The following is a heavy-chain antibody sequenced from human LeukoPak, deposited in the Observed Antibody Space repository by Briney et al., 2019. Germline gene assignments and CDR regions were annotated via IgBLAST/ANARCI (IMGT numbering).Heavy chain of an antibody. CDR3: ARGVFWYYYMDV. V-gene: IGHV3-23*01. Sequence: PGGSLRLSCAASGFTFSSYAMSWVRQAPGKGLEWVSAISGSGGSTYYADSVKGRFTISRDNSKNTLYLQMNSLRAEDTAVYYCARGVFWYYYMDVWGKGTTVTVSS. CDR1: GFTFSSYA. D-gene: IGHD3-3*01. J-gene: IGHJ6*03. CDR2: ISGSGGST.